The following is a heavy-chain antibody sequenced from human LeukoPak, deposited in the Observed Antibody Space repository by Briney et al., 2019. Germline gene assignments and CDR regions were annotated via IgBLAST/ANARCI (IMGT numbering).Heavy chain of an antibody. J-gene: IGHJ6*03. Sequence: PGGSLRLSCAASGFTFSSYGMSWVRQAPGKGLEWVSAISGSGGSTYYADSVKGRFTISRDNSKNTLYLQMNSLRAEDTAVYYCAKGGDGYNLRYYYYYYMDVWGKGTTVTISS. D-gene: IGHD5-24*01. CDR1: GFTFSSYG. CDR3: AKGGDGYNLRYYYYYYMDV. V-gene: IGHV3-23*01. CDR2: ISGSGGST.